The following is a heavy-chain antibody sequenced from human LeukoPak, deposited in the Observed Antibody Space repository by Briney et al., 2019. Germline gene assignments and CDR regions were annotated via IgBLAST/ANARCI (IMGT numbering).Heavy chain of an antibody. CDR1: GGSISSYY. D-gene: IGHD1-26*01. CDR3: ARGLVGATGSYYFDY. V-gene: IGHV4-4*07. CDR2: INTSGST. J-gene: IGHJ4*02. Sequence: PSETLSLTCTVSGGSISSYYWSWIRQPAGKGLEWIGRINTSGSTNYNPSLKSRVTMSVDTSKNQFSLKLSSVTAADTAVYYCARGLVGATGSYYFDYWGQGTLVAVSS.